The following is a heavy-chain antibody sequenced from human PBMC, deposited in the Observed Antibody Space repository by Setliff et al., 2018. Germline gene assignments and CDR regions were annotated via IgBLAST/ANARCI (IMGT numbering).Heavy chain of an antibody. D-gene: IGHD2-21*02. J-gene: IGHJ4*02. CDR1: GESFSGHY. CDR2: INHSGXX. V-gene: IGHV4-34*01. CDR3: ARGFDVCGGGACYTDGPYYFDY. Sequence: KASETLSLTCAVYGESFSGHYWSWIRQPPGKGLEWIGEINHSGXXNYNPSLKSRVTISXXTSKNQFSLKLSSVAAADTAVYYCARGFDVCGGGACYTDGPYYFDYWGLGTLVTVSS.